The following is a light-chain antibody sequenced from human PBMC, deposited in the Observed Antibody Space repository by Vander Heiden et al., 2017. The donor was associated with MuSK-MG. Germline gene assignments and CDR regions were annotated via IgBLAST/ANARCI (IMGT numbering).Light chain of an antibody. Sequence: EIVMTQSPATLSVSPGERVTLSWRASQTVSNKLAWYQQKPGQAPRLLIYHISTRATGVPARFSGSGSGTEFTLTISSLQSEDFAVYYCHQYNDWPLTFGGGTKVEIK. CDR3: HQYNDWPLT. CDR1: QTVSNK. V-gene: IGKV3-15*01. J-gene: IGKJ4*01. CDR2: HIS.